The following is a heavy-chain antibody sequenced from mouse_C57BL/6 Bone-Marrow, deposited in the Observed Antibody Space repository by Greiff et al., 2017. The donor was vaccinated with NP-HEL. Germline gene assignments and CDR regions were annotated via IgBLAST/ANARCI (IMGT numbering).Heavy chain of an antibody. CDR2: IYPGGGYT. Sequence: VKLVESGAELVRPGTSVKMSCKASGYTFTNYWIGWVKQRPGHGLEWIGYIYPGGGYTNYNEKFKGKATLTADKSSSTAYMQFSSLTSEDSAIYYCALLRNYYAMDYWGQGTSVTVSS. CDR1: GYTFTNYW. J-gene: IGHJ4*01. D-gene: IGHD1-1*01. CDR3: ALLRNYYAMDY. V-gene: IGHV1-63*01.